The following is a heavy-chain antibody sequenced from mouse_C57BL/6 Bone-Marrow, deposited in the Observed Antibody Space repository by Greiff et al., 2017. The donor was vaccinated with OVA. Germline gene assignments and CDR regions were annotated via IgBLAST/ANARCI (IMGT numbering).Heavy chain of an antibody. CDR2: IDPETGGT. Sequence: VQLQQSGAELVRPGASVTLSCKASGYTFTDYEMHWVKQTPVHGLEWIGAIDPETGGTAYNQKFKGKAILTADKSSSTAYMELRSLTAEDSAVYYCTRDYYGSSCYYFDYWGQGTTLTVSS. CDR3: TRDYYGSSCYYFDY. CDR1: GYTFTDYE. J-gene: IGHJ2*01. V-gene: IGHV1-15*01. D-gene: IGHD1-1*01.